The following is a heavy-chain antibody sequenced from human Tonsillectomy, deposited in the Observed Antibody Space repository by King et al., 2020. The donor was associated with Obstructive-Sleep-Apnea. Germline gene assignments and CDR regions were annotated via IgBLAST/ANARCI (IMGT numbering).Heavy chain of an antibody. J-gene: IGHJ6*02. CDR2: IYWDGYK. D-gene: IGHD5-18*01. V-gene: IGHV2-5*02. CDR3: ARGAYVDSAMVDYDGMDV. CDR1: VFSLSTSGVG. Sequence: ITLKESGPTLVKPTQTLTLTCTFSVFSLSTSGVGVGWIRQPPGKALEWLALIYWDGYKSYSPSLKSRLTITKDTSKKQVVLTMTNMDPVDTATYYCARGAYVDSAMVDYDGMDVWGQGTTVTVSS.